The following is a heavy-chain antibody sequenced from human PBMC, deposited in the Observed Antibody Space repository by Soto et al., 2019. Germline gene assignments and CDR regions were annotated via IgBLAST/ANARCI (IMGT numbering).Heavy chain of an antibody. V-gene: IGHV3-30*18. Sequence: GGSLRLSXAASGFTFSSYGMHWVRQAPGKGLEWVAVISYDGSNKYYADSVKGRFTISRDNSKNTLYLQMNSLRAEDTAVYYCAKERGSPFDYWGQGTLVTVSS. CDR3: AKERGSPFDY. CDR2: ISYDGSNK. CDR1: GFTFSSYG. D-gene: IGHD2-15*01. J-gene: IGHJ4*02.